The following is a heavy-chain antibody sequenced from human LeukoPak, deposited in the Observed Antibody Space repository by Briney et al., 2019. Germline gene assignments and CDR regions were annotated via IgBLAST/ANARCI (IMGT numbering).Heavy chain of an antibody. V-gene: IGHV2-5*02. D-gene: IGHD3-3*01. CDR2: IYWDDDK. CDR3: AHAGVDDFWSGYSLEYFQH. CDR1: GFSLSTSGVG. Sequence: SGPTLVNPTQTLTLTCTFSGFSLSTSGVGVGWIRQPPGKALEWLALIYWDDDKRYSPSLKSRLTITKDTSKNQVVLAMTNMDPVDTATYYCAHAGVDDFWSGYSLEYFQHWGQGTQVTVSS. J-gene: IGHJ1*01.